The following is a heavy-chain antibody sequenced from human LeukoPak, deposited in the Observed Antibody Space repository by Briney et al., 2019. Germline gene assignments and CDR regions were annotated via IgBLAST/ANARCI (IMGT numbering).Heavy chain of an antibody. V-gene: IGHV3-30*02. D-gene: IGHD2-15*01. Sequence: GSLRLSCAASGFTFSSYGMHWVRQAPGKGLEWVAFIRYDGSNKYHADSVKGRFTISRDNSKNTLYLQMNSLRAEDTAVYYCAKVVVVVAAPPYNWFDPWGQGTLVTVSS. CDR1: GFTFSSYG. CDR2: IRYDGSNK. CDR3: AKVVVVVAAPPYNWFDP. J-gene: IGHJ5*02.